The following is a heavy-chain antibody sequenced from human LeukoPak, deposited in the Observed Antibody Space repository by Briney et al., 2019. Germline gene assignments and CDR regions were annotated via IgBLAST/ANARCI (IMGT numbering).Heavy chain of an antibody. CDR2: ISSSGSTI. V-gene: IGHV3-11*01. CDR3: ARDGDIVLMVYARREYGMGV. Sequence: PGGSLRLSCAASGFTFSDYYMSWIRQAPGKGLEWVSYISSSGSTIYYADSVKGRFTISRDNAKNSLYLQMNCLRAEDTAVYYCARDGDIVLMVYARREYGMGVWGQGTTVTVAS. CDR1: GFTFSDYY. D-gene: IGHD2-8*01. J-gene: IGHJ6*02.